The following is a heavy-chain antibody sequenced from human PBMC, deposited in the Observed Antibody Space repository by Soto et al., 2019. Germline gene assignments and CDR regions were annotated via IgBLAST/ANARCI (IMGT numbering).Heavy chain of an antibody. CDR2: INNSGGT. J-gene: IGHJ6*02. V-gene: IGHV4-34*01. Sequence: SETLSLTCAVSGGSFSANYWSWLRQPPGKGLEWVGEINNSGGTNYNPSLKSRVTISIDKSKNKLYLKLNSLTAEDRAVYYCVRSSIDTVDSSDFMEVWGQGTPVTVSS. CDR3: VRSSIDTVDSSDFMEV. CDR1: GGSFSANY. D-gene: IGHD3-22*01.